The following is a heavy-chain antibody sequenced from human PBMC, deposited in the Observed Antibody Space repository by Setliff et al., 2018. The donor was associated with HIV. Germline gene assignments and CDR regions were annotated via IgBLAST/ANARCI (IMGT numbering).Heavy chain of an antibody. Sequence: SETLSLTCAVSGGSISSDNWWTWVRQPPGKGLEWIGEIYHSEYTNYNASLKSRVSMSVDKSKNQFSLKLTSVTAADTAVYYCARDQSDWFYWGQGTLVTVSS. CDR2: IYHSEYT. D-gene: IGHD3-3*01. CDR1: GGSISSDNW. CDR3: ARDQSDWFY. J-gene: IGHJ4*02. V-gene: IGHV4-4*02.